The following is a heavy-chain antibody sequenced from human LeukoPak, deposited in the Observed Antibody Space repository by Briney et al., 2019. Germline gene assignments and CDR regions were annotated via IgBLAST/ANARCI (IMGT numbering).Heavy chain of an antibody. V-gene: IGHV1-8*01. Sequence: ASVKVSCKASGYTFTDYDINWVRQATGQGLEWMGWMNPNSGNTGYTQKFQGRVTMTRNTSISTAYMELSSLRSEDTAVYYCAKGATVGKEALHIWGQGALVTVSS. D-gene: IGHD1-14*01. J-gene: IGHJ3*02. CDR1: GYTFTDYD. CDR3: AKGATVGKEALHI. CDR2: MNPNSGNT.